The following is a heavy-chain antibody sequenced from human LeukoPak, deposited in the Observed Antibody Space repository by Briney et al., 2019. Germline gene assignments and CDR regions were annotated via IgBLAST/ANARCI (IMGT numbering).Heavy chain of an antibody. V-gene: IGHV4-38-2*02. D-gene: IGHD3-10*01. CDR1: GNPISSGYY. Sequence: PSETLSLTCTVSGNPISSGYYWGWIRQPPGKGLEWIGSIYQSGSTYYNPSLKSRVTISVDTSKNQFSLKLSSVTAADTAVYFCARDRVLRDYMDVWGKGTTVTVSS. CDR3: ARDRVLRDYMDV. J-gene: IGHJ6*03. CDR2: IYQSGST.